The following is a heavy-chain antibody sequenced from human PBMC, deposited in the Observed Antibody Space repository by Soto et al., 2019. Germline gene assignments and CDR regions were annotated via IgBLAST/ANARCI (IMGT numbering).Heavy chain of an antibody. CDR2: IKDSGTT. CDR1: GGSFVSYY. J-gene: IGHJ4*01. Sequence: SETLSLTCALYGGSFVSYYWSWSRQPPWKGLEWIGEIKDSGTTNYNPSLKSRVTILIDRSKNQFSLKLSSVTAADTAVYYCARLDRITILGCWGHGTLVTVSS. CDR3: ARLDRITILGC. V-gene: IGHV4-34*01. D-gene: IGHD3-3*01.